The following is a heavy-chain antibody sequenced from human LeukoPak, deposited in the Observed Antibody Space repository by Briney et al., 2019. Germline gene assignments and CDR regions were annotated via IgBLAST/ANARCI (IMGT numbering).Heavy chain of an antibody. CDR1: EYRFTGCY. Sequence: ASVKVSCKASEYRFTGCYIHWVRQAPGQGLEWMGWINPNSGDTNYAQKFQGRVTMTRDTSISTACMDLSSLRFEDTAVYYCARWGLVAPGTYYYYYMDVWGRGTTVTVSS. CDR2: INPNSGDT. J-gene: IGHJ6*03. V-gene: IGHV1-2*02. CDR3: ARWGLVAPGTYYYYYMDV. D-gene: IGHD2-2*01.